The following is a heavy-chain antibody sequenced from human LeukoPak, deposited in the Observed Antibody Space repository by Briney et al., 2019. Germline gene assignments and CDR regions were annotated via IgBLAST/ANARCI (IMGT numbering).Heavy chain of an antibody. D-gene: IGHD5-12*01. CDR3: ARGKSGYDYGLDH. V-gene: IGHV1-69*05. Sequence: GASVKVSCKASGYTFTSYGIIWVRQAPGQGLEWVGGLIPVFGTTNYAEKFQGRVTITTDESTRTSYMELRSLKSDDTAVYYCARGKSGYDYGLDHWGQGILVIVSS. CDR1: GYTFTSYG. J-gene: IGHJ4*02. CDR2: LIPVFGTT.